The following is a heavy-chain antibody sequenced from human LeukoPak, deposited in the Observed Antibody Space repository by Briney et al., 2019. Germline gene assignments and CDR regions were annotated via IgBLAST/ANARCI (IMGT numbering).Heavy chain of an antibody. D-gene: IGHD3-22*01. CDR3: ARDLGYYYDSSGYPPCDY. CDR1: GYTFTSYG. Sequence: GASVKVSCKASGYTFTSYGISWVRQAHGQGLEWMGWISAYNGNTNYAQKLQGRVTMTTDTSTSTAYMELRSLRSDDTAVYYCARDLGYYYDSSGYPPCDYWGQGTLVTVSS. CDR2: ISAYNGNT. V-gene: IGHV1-18*01. J-gene: IGHJ4*02.